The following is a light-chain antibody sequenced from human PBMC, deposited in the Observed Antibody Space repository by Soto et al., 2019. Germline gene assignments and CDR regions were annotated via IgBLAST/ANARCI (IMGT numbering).Light chain of an antibody. Sequence: QSALTQPASVSGSPGQSITISCTGTTSDVGGYDYVSWYQQHPGKAPSLMIYDVNNRPSGVSNRFYGSKSGNTASLTISGLQAEDEADYYCNSYSTSSTPLVFGGGTKRTVL. J-gene: IGLJ2*01. V-gene: IGLV2-14*03. CDR1: TSDVGGYDY. CDR2: DVN. CDR3: NSYSTSSTPLV.